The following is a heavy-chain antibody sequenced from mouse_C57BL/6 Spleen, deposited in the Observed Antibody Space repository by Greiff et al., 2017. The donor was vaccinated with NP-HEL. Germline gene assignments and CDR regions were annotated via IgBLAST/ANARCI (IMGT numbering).Heavy chain of an antibody. CDR2: IDPSDSYT. CDR1: GYTFTSYW. CDR3: ARTPLYYYGSSYFDY. D-gene: IGHD1-1*01. Sequence: QVQLQQPGAELVMPGASVKLSCKASGYTFTSYWMHWVKQRPGQGLEWIGEIDPSDSYTNYNQKFKGKSTLTVDKSSSTAYMQLSSLTSEDSAVYYCARTPLYYYGSSYFDYWGQGTTLTVSS. V-gene: IGHV1-69*01. J-gene: IGHJ2*01.